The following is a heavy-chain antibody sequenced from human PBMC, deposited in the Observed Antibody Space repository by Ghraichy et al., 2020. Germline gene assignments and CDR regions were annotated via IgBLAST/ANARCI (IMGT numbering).Heavy chain of an antibody. V-gene: IGHV6-1*01. J-gene: IGHJ3*02. CDR2: TYRMAS. CDR3: ARGRHNTFDI. D-gene: IGHD2/OR15-2a*01. Sequence: SQTLSLTCVISGDSLSNNDVAWNWIRQSPSRGLEWLGRTYRMASEYAESVKARTAITPDTSKNQFSLRLNSVTPDYTAVYYCARGRHNTFDIWGQGIMVTVSS. CDR1: GDSLSNNDVA.